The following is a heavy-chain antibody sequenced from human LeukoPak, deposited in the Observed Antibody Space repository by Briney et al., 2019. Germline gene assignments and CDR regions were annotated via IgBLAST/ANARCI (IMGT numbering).Heavy chain of an antibody. V-gene: IGHV3-23*01. CDR2: ISDSGGST. D-gene: IGHD3-9*01. J-gene: IGHJ4*02. CDR1: GFTFSISA. Sequence: PGGSLRLSCAASGFTFSISAMSWVRQAPGKGLEWVSGISDSGGSTFYADSVKGRFTISRDNSKNILYLQMSSLRADDTAVYYCAKVSESNYDILTGYYTPYYFDYWGQGTLVTVSS. CDR3: AKVSESNYDILTGYYTPYYFDY.